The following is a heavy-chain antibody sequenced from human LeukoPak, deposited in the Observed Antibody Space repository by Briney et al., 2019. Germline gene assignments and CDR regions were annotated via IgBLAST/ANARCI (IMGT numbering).Heavy chain of an antibody. CDR1: GFTFSSYA. CDR3: ARDSPPSSSVYWFDP. V-gene: IGHV3-23*01. D-gene: IGHD6-6*01. Sequence: GGSLRLSCAASGFTFSSYAMSWVRQAPGKGLEWVSAISGGGASTYYADSVKGRFTISRDNAKNSLYLQMNSLRAEDTAVYYCARDSPPSSSVYWFDPWGQGTLVTVSS. CDR2: ISGGGAST. J-gene: IGHJ5*02.